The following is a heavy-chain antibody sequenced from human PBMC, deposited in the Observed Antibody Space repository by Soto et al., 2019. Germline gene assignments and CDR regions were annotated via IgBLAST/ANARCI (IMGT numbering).Heavy chain of an antibody. CDR2: MYYSGST. V-gene: IGHV4-39*01. CDR1: GGSISSSNYH. CDR3: ARHVGNSPPGS. J-gene: IGHJ4*02. D-gene: IGHD1-26*01. Sequence: QLQLQESGPGLVKPSETLSLTCTVSGGSISSSNYHWGWIRQPPGKGLEWIGSMYYSGSTYYNPSLKSRVTISVDTSKDQFSLKLTSVTAADTALYHCARHVGNSPPGSWGQGTLVTVSP.